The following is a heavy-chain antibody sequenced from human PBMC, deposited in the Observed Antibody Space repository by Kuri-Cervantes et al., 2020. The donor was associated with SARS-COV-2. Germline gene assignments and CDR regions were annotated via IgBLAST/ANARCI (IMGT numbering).Heavy chain of an antibody. CDR2: ISGSGTYI. V-gene: IGHV3-11*04. D-gene: IGHD2-21*01. CDR1: GFTFSDYY. Sequence: GESLKISCAASGFTFSDYYMSWIRQAPGKALEWVSSISGSGTYIYYADSVKGRFIISKESGENSLYLHMNSLRGDDTAVYYCARVAGEGPIYYYYMDVWGKGTTVTVSS. CDR3: ARVAGEGPIYYYYMDV. J-gene: IGHJ6*03.